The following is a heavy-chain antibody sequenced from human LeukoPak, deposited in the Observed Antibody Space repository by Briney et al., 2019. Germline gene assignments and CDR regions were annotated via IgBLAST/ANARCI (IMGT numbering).Heavy chain of an antibody. CDR1: GGSISSYY. Sequence: SSETLSLTCTVSGGSISSYYWSWIRQPPGKGLEWIGCIYYSGSTNYNPSLKSRVTISVDTSKNQFSLKLSSVTAADTAVYYCARYRYCSSTSCYPYYYYYMDVWGKGTTVTVSS. D-gene: IGHD2-2*01. CDR3: ARYRYCSSTSCYPYYYYYMDV. V-gene: IGHV4-59*01. CDR2: IYYSGST. J-gene: IGHJ6*03.